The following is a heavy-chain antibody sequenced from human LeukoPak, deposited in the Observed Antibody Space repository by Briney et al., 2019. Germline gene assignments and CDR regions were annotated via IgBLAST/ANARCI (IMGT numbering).Heavy chain of an antibody. D-gene: IGHD2-2*03. CDR3: ARLGLDGYCSSTSCYALGEFDY. V-gene: IGHV3-7*01. Sequence: GGSLRLSCAASGFTFSSYAMNWVRQAPGKGLEWVANIKQDGSEKYYVDSVKGRFTISRDNAKNSLYLQMNSLRAEDTAVYYCARLGLDGYCSSTSCYALGEFDYWGQGTLVTVSS. CDR2: IKQDGSEK. CDR1: GFTFSSYA. J-gene: IGHJ4*02.